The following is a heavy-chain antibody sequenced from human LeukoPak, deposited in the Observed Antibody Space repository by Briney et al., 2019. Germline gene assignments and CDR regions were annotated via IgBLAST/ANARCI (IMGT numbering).Heavy chain of an antibody. CDR2: IYCSGST. V-gene: IGHV4-61*01. J-gene: IGHJ4*02. CDR1: GGSVSSGSYY. CDR3: ARDSTADIYDILTGYRVFDY. D-gene: IGHD3-9*01. Sequence: SETLSLTCTVSGGSVSSGSYYWSWIRQPPGKGLEWIGYIYCSGSTNYNPSLKSRVTISVDTSKNQFSLKLSSVTAADTAVYYCARDSTADIYDILTGYRVFDYWGQGTLVTVSS.